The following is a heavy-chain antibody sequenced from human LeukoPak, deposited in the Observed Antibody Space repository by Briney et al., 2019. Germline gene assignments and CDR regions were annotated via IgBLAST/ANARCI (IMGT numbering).Heavy chain of an antibody. CDR1: GGSFSGYY. Sequence: TSETLSLTCAVYGGSFSGYYWSWIRQPPGKGLEWIGEINHSGSTNYNPSLKSRVTISVDTSKNQFSLKLSSVTAADTAVYYCARGPYCSGGSCYRNWFDPWGQGTLVTVSS. J-gene: IGHJ5*02. CDR2: INHSGST. V-gene: IGHV4-34*01. D-gene: IGHD2-15*01. CDR3: ARGPYCSGGSCYRNWFDP.